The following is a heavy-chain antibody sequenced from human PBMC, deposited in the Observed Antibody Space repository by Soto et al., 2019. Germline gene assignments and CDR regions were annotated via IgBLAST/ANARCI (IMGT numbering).Heavy chain of an antibody. CDR1: VGSISSYY. J-gene: IGHJ4*02. D-gene: IGHD2-8*01. V-gene: IGHV4-59*12. CDR2: IYYSGST. Sequence: SETLSLTCTVSVGSISSYYWSWIRQPPGKGLEWIGYIYYSGSTSYNPSLKSRVTISVDTSKNQFSLKLSSVTAADTAVYYCARGLIRFSLIYFGYWGQGTLVTVSS. CDR3: ARGLIRFSLIYFGY.